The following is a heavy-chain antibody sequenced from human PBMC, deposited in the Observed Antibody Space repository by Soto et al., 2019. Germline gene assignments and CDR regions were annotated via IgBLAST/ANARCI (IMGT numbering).Heavy chain of an antibody. D-gene: IGHD3-3*01. J-gene: IGHJ6*02. V-gene: IGHV3-11*06. CDR1: GFIFRDFY. CDR3: ARDRGGGSIFGGHYGMDV. CDR2: ISSSNSST. Sequence: QVQLLESGGGLVKPGGSLRLSCAASGFIFRDFYMSWIRQVPGKGLEWLSKISSSNSSTDYADSVKGRFTISRDNAKNSLYLQMSSLRAEDTAVYYCARDRGGGSIFGGHYGMDVWGQGTTVTVSS.